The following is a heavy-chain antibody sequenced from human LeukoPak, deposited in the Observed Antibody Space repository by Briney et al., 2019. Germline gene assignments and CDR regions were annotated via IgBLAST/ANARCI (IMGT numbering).Heavy chain of an antibody. CDR1: GFNFSTYS. CDR3: ARGGYSDHETRGEYGLDV. V-gene: IGHV3-21*01. Sequence: GGSLRLSCAASGFNFSTYSMNWVPEAPGKGLEWVSSISSSGTYIYSGDSVKGRFTISRDNAENALFLQMNSLRGEDTAVYYCARGGYSDHETRGEYGLDVWGQGTTVTVSS. D-gene: IGHD5-12*01. CDR2: ISSSGTYI. J-gene: IGHJ6*02.